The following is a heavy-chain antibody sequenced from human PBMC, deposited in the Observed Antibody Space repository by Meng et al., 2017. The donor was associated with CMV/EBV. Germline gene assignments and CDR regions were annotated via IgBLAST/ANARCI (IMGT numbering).Heavy chain of an antibody. D-gene: IGHD4-23*01. CDR2: IIPILGIA. J-gene: IGHJ6*02. CDR1: GYTFTSYG. Sequence: SVKVSCKASGYTFTSYGISWVRQAPGQGLEWMGRIIPILGIANYAQKFQGRVTITADKSTSTAYMELSSLRSEDTAVYYCARQLTTVGIRGMDVWGQGTTVTVSS. CDR3: ARQLTTVGIRGMDV. V-gene: IGHV1-69*04.